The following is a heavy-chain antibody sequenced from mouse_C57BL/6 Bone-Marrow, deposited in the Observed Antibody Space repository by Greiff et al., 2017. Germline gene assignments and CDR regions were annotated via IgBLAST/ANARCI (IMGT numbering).Heavy chain of an antibody. J-gene: IGHJ4*01. CDR3: ALYVYGSSWYYARDY. V-gene: IGHV1-72*01. CDR1: GYTFTSYW. CDR2: IDPNSGGT. Sequence: QVQLQQPGAELVKPGASVKLSCKASGYTFTSYWMHWVKQRPGRGLEWIGRIDPNSGGTKYNEKFKSKATLTVDKPSSTAYMQLSSLTSEDSAVYYCALYVYGSSWYYARDYGGQGTSVTVSA. D-gene: IGHD1-1*01.